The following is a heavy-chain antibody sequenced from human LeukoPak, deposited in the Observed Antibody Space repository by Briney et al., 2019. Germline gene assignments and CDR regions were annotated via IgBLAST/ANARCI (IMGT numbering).Heavy chain of an antibody. V-gene: IGHV3-23*01. D-gene: IGHD2-2*01. J-gene: IGHJ5*02. Sequence: PGGSLRLSCAASGFTFRTYATNWVRQAPGKGLQWVAFISGKGDRKYYADSVKGRFTISRGNSKNTLYLQMNSLRAEDTAVYNCAKDRSFFCGSSSCYLDWFDPWGQGTLVTVSS. CDR1: GFTFRTYA. CDR2: ISGKGDRK. CDR3: AKDRSFFCGSSSCYLDWFDP.